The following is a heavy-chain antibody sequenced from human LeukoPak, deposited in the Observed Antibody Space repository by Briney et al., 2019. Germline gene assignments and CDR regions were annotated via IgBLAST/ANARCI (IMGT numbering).Heavy chain of an antibody. J-gene: IGHJ4*02. CDR3: ARVGDILTGSRYFDY. CDR2: ISDGGGST. CDR1: GFTFSSYG. Sequence: GGSLRLSCAGSGFTFSSYGMSWVRQAPGKGLEWVSAISDGGGSTYYADSVKGRFTISRDNSKNTLYLQMNSLRAEDTAVYYCARVGDILTGSRYFDYWGQGTLVTVSS. V-gene: IGHV3-23*01. D-gene: IGHD3-9*01.